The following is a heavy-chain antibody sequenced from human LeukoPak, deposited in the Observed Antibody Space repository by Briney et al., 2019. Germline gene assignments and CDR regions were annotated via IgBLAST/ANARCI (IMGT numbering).Heavy chain of an antibody. CDR1: GGSISSYY. CDR2: IYTSGST. D-gene: IGHD5-12*01. CDR3: ARSTVGYTYFDY. V-gene: IGHV4-4*07. J-gene: IGHJ4*02. Sequence: PSETLSLTCTVSGGSISSYYWSWIRQPAGKGLEWIGRIYTSGSTNYNPSLKSRVTLSVDTVKNQFSLELSSVTAADTAVYFCARSTVGYTYFDYWGQGALVTVSS.